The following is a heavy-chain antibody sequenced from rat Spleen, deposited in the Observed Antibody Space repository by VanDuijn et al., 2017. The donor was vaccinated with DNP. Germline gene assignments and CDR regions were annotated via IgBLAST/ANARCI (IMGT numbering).Heavy chain of an antibody. CDR2: ISYDGTKT. V-gene: IGHV5-7*01. CDR3: ATHRGGWDY. CDR1: GFTFSDYN. J-gene: IGHJ2*01. D-gene: IGHD1-12*02. Sequence: EVQLVESGGGLVQPGRSLKLSCAASGFTFSDYNMAWVRQAPKKGLEWVATISYDGTKTFYRDSVKGRFTISRDSGKGTLYLQMDSLGSEDTATYYCATHRGGWDYWGQGVMVTVSS.